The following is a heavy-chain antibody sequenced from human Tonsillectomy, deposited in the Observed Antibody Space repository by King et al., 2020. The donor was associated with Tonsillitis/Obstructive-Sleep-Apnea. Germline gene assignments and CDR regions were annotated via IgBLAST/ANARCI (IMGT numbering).Heavy chain of an antibody. CDR1: GFTFSSYA. Sequence: VQLVESGGGLVQPGGSLRLSCAASGFTFSSYAMSWVRQAPGKGLEWVSAISGTDGGTYYADSVKGRFTISRENSKNTLYLQMNSLRAEDTAIYYCAKDHYDFWSGYYTGDNSWGQGTLVTVSS. CDR3: AKDHYDFWSGYYTGDNS. D-gene: IGHD3-3*01. CDR2: ISGTDGGT. V-gene: IGHV3-23*04. J-gene: IGHJ4*02.